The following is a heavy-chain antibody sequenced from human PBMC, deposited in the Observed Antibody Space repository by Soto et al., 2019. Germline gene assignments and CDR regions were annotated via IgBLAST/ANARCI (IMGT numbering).Heavy chain of an antibody. CDR3: AREIVVARGASYFDY. CDR1: GGTFSNDI. D-gene: IGHD2-2*01. CDR2: IIPLLDTT. Sequence: ASVKVSCKTSGGTFSNDIITWVRQAPGQGLEWMGRIIPLLDTTNYAQKFQGRFTISRDNAKNSLYLQMNSLRAEDTAVYYCAREIVVARGASYFDYWGPGTLVTVSS. J-gene: IGHJ4*02. V-gene: IGHV1-69*08.